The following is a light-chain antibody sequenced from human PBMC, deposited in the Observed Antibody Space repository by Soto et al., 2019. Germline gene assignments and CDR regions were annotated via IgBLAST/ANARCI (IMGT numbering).Light chain of an antibody. CDR2: DVS. J-gene: IGLJ2*01. CDR3: SSYASSSTLRV. CDR1: TSDVGSYNF. V-gene: IGLV2-14*03. Sequence: QSALTQPASVSGSPGQSITIACTGTTSDVGSYNFVSWYQQHPGKAPRLMMFDVSHRPSGVSNRFSGSKSGSTASLTISGLQTEDEADYYCSSYASSSTLRVFGGGTKLTVL.